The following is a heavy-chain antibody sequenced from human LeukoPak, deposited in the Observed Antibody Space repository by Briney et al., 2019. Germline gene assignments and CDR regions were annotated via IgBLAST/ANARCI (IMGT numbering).Heavy chain of an antibody. CDR2: IYYSGST. J-gene: IGHJ6*02. V-gene: IGHV4-59*01. CDR3: ARSHSYCSGGSCYLDYYGMDV. Sequence: SETLSLTCTVSGGSISSYYWSWIRQPPGKGLEWIGYIYYSGSTNYNPSLKSRVTISVDTSKSQFSLKLSSVTAADTAVYYCARSHSYCSGGSCYLDYYGMDVWGQGTTVTVSS. CDR1: GGSISSYY. D-gene: IGHD2-15*01.